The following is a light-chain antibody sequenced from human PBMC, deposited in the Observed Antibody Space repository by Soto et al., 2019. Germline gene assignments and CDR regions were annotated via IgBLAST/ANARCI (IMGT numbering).Light chain of an antibody. Sequence: QSVLTQPPSASGSPGQSVTISCTGAGTDVGQYNYVSWYQQHPGKAPKLMIYEVSNRPSGVSNRFSGSKSGNTASLTISGLQAEDEADYYCSSYTSSSTRVFGTGTKVTVL. V-gene: IGLV2-14*01. J-gene: IGLJ1*01. CDR1: GTDVGQYNY. CDR3: SSYTSSSTRV. CDR2: EVS.